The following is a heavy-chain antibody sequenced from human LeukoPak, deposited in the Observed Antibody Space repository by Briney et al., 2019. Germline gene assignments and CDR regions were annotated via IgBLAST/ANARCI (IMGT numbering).Heavy chain of an antibody. J-gene: IGHJ3*01. V-gene: IGHV4-59*01. CDR1: GGSIRRYY. D-gene: IGHD3-10*01. CDR3: ARSDYHNSGSHTVFDAFDV. CDR2: IDDSGNT. Sequence: SETLSLTCTVSGGSIRRYYWSWIRRPPGKGLEWIGYIDDSGNTNYNPSLKSQVTISVDKPKNQFSLKLSFVTAADTAMYYCARSDYHNSGSHTVFDAFDVWGQGTRVTVSS.